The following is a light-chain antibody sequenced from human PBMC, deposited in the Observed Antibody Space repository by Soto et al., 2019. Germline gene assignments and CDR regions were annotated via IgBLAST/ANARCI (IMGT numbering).Light chain of an antibody. Sequence: QSALTQPASVSGSPGQSITISCTGTSSDVGGHNYVSWYQQHPGKAPKLMIYEVTNRPSGVSNRFSGSKSGNTASLTISGLQAEDEADYYCSSYTSSISWVFGGGTKVTVL. CDR2: EVT. J-gene: IGLJ3*02. V-gene: IGLV2-14*01. CDR3: SSYTSSISWV. CDR1: SSDVGGHNY.